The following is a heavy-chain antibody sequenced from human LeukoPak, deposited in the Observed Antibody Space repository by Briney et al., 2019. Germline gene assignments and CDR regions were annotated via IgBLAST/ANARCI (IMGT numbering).Heavy chain of an antibody. CDR3: ARDFQAYGSGSFAFDI. D-gene: IGHD3-10*01. CDR2: IYYSGST. V-gene: IGHV4-31*03. J-gene: IGHJ3*02. Sequence: SETLSLTCTVSGGSISSGGYYWSWIRQHPGKGLEWIGYIYYSGSTYYNPSLKSRVTISVDTSKNQFSLKLTSVTAADTAVYYCARDFQAYGSGSFAFDIWGQGTMVPVSS. CDR1: GGSISSGGYY.